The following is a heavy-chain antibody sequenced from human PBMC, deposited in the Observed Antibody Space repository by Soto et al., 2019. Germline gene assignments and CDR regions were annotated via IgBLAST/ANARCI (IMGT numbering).Heavy chain of an antibody. D-gene: IGHD5-12*01. CDR3: AKGKRPPPPYSAYEPFDS. V-gene: IGHV3-33*06. CDR1: GFSLSSSV. Sequence: QVQLVESGGGVGQPGRSLRLSCAASGFSLSSSVMHWVRQAPGKGLEWVAVFWKDGNTKYYADSVKGRFIISRDNSKNTLYLELNSLRPEDTALYYCAKGKRPPPPYSAYEPFDSWGQGTLVSVSS. J-gene: IGHJ4*02. CDR2: FWKDGNTK.